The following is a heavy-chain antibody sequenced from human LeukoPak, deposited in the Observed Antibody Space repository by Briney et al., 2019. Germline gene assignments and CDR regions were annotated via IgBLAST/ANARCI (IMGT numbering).Heavy chain of an antibody. CDR2: IIPIFGTA. Sequence: GSSVKVSCKASGGTFSSYAISWVRQAPGQGLEWMGGIIPIFGTANYAQKFQGRVTITADESTSTAYMELSSLGSEDTAVYYCARGLIVGATSYAFDIWGQGTMVTVSS. CDR3: ARGLIVGATSYAFDI. CDR1: GGTFSSYA. J-gene: IGHJ3*02. D-gene: IGHD1-26*01. V-gene: IGHV1-69*01.